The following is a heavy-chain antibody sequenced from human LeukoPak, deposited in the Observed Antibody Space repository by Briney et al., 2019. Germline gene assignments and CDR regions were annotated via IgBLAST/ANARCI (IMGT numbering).Heavy chain of an antibody. CDR1: GFTFSSYG. CDR2: IWYDGSNK. D-gene: IGHD3-22*01. V-gene: IGHV3-33*01. J-gene: IGHJ4*02. CDR3: ARTYYYDSSGYYYPY. Sequence: GGSLRLSCAASGFTFSSYGMHWVRQAPGKGLEWVAVIWYDGSNKYYADSVKGRFTISRDNSKNTLYLQMNSLRAEDTAVYYCARTYYYDSSGYYYPYWGQGTLVTVSS.